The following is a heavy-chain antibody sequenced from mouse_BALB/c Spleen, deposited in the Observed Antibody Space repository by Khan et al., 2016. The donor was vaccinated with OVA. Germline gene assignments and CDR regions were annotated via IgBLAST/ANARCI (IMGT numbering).Heavy chain of an antibody. Sequence: QIQLMQSGAELAKPGASVKMSCKSSGYTFTIYWIHWVKQRPGQGLEWIGNINPTSDFIDYNQQFKDKATLTADKSSRTAYMQLSSLQSDDSAVDFCASEGALYYFDYWGQGTTLTVSS. CDR1: GYTFTIYW. CDR2: INPTSDFI. CDR3: ASEGALYYFDY. J-gene: IGHJ2*01. V-gene: IGHV1-7*01. D-gene: IGHD3-3*01.